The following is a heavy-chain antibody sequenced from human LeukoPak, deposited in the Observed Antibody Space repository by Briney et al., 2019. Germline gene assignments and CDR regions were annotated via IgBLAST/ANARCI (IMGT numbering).Heavy chain of an antibody. CDR1: GYTFTGYY. J-gene: IGHJ5*02. V-gene: IGHV1-2*02. CDR3: ARETYYDFWSGYYLVSGWFDP. Sequence: GASVKVSCKASGYTFTGYYMHWVRQAPGQGLEWMGWINPNSGGTNYAQKFQGRVTMTRDTSISTAYMELSRLRSDDTAVYYCARETYYDFWSGYYLVSGWFDPWGQGTLVTVSS. CDR2: INPNSGGT. D-gene: IGHD3-3*01.